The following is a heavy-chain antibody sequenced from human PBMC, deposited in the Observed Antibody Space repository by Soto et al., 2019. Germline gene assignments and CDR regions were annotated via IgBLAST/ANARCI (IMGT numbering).Heavy chain of an antibody. J-gene: IGHJ6*02. D-gene: IGHD5-12*01. CDR2: ISYDGSNK. Sequence: QVQRVESGGGVVQPGRSLRLSCAASGFTFSSYDMHWVRQAPGKGLEWVAVISYDGSNKYYADSVKGRFTISRDNSKNTLYLQMNSLRAEDTAVYYCARDTMATIGGYYGMDVWGQGTTVTVSS. CDR1: GFTFSSYD. V-gene: IGHV3-30-3*01. CDR3: ARDTMATIGGYYGMDV.